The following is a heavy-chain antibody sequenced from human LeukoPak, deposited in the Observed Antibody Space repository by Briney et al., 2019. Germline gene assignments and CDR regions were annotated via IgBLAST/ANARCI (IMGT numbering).Heavy chain of an antibody. J-gene: IGHJ4*02. Sequence: PGGSLRLSCAASGFTFSSYAMSWVRQAPGKGLEWVSAISGSGGSTYYADSVKGRFTISRDNAKNSLYLQMNSLRAEDTAVYYCARVVYAYGDYGDYWGQGTLVTVSS. CDR1: GFTFSSYA. V-gene: IGHV3-23*01. D-gene: IGHD4-17*01. CDR2: ISGSGGST. CDR3: ARVVYAYGDYGDY.